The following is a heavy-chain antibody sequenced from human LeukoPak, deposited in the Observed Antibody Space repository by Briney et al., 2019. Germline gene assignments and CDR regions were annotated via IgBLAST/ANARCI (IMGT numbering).Heavy chain of an antibody. V-gene: IGHV3-21*01. Sequence: GGSLRLSCAASGFTFSSYSMNWVRQAPGKGLEWVSSIGTSSSTHIYDADSVKGRFTIYRDNAKNSLSLQMNSLRGEDTAVYYCAREGPVDCSSTSCYAAYWGQGTLVTVSS. D-gene: IGHD2-2*01. CDR1: GFTFSSYS. CDR2: IGTSSSTHI. J-gene: IGHJ4*02. CDR3: AREGPVDCSSTSCYAAY.